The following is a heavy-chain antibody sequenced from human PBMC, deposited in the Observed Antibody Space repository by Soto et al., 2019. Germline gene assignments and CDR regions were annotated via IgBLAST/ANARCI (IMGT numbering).Heavy chain of an antibody. Sequence: ASVKVSCKASGYTFTSYGIAWVRQAPGQGLEWMGWIGTYSGNTYFAQQLQGRVTLTTDTSTSTAYMELRSLRSDDTAVYFCARGGQWDFLSDYWGQGTLVTVSS. J-gene: IGHJ4*02. D-gene: IGHD1-26*01. CDR2: IGTYSGNT. CDR1: GYTFTSYG. CDR3: ARGGQWDFLSDY. V-gene: IGHV1-18*01.